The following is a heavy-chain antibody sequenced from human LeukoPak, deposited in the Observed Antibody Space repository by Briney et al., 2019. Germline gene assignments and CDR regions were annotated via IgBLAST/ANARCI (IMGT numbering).Heavy chain of an antibody. CDR1: GGTFSSYA. CDR2: IIPIFGTA. V-gene: IGHV1-69*06. CDR3: ARGGHSSGWYRGYDY. D-gene: IGHD6-19*01. Sequence: SVKVSCKASGGTFSSYAISWVRQAPGQGLEWMGGIIPIFGTANYAQKFQGRVTITADKSTSTAYMELSSLRSEDTAVYYCARGGHSSGWYRGYDYWGQGTLVTVSS. J-gene: IGHJ4*02.